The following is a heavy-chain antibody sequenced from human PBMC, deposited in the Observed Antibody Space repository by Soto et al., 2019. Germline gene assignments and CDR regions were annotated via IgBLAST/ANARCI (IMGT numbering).Heavy chain of an antibody. CDR2: VSTTGGGT. CDR1: GFTFTAYA. D-gene: IGHD1-7*01. Sequence: VGSLRLSCAASGFTFTAYAMSWVRQAPGKGLEWVSTVSTTGGGTYYTASVKGRFTISRDNSKNIVSLRMNSLRAEDTAIYYCAKDLAGRLEILGYYNYGMDVWGQGTTVTVSS. V-gene: IGHV3-23*01. CDR3: AKDLAGRLEILGYYNYGMDV. J-gene: IGHJ6*02.